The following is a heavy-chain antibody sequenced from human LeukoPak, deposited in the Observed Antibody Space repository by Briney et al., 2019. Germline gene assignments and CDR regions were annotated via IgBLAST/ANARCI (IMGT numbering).Heavy chain of an antibody. CDR1: GGSMSSYYY. CDR2: IYTGGST. Sequence: SETLSLTCTVSGGSMSSYYYWSWIRQPAGKGLEWIGRIYTGGSTNYNPSLKSRVTMSVDESKNEFSLKLTSVTAADTAVYYCARFHTSSWFFDSWGQGILVTVSS. V-gene: IGHV4-4*07. J-gene: IGHJ4*02. CDR3: ARFHTSSWFFDS. D-gene: IGHD6-13*01.